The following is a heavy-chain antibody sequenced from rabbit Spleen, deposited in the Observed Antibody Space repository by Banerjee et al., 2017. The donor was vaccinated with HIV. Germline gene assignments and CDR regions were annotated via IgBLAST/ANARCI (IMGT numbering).Heavy chain of an antibody. Sequence: LEESEGGLVKPGGTLTLTCTVSGFSFSSNWICWVRQAPGKGLEWVACIDTNYGDTDYANWPKGRFTISKTSSTTVTLQMTSPTAADTATYFCARNYVNAFDPWGPGTLVTVS. J-gene: IGHJ2*01. CDR3: ARNYVNAFDP. V-gene: IGHV1S45*01. CDR2: IDTNYGDT. D-gene: IGHD1-1*01. CDR1: GFSFSSNW.